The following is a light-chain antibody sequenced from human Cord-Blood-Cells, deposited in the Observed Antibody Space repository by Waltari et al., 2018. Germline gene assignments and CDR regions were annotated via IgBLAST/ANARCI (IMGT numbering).Light chain of an antibody. CDR1: QSISSY. Sequence: IRMTQSPSSLSASTGDRVTITCRASQSISSYLDWYQQKPGKAPKLLIYAASSLQSGVPSRFSGSGSATDFTPTISSLQPEDFATYYCQQSYSTPYTFGQGTKLEIK. CDR2: AAS. J-gene: IGKJ2*01. V-gene: IGKV1-39*01. CDR3: QQSYSTPYT.